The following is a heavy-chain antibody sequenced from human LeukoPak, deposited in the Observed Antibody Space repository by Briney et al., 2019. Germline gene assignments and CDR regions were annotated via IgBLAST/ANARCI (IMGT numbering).Heavy chain of an antibody. D-gene: IGHD5-24*01. V-gene: IGHV3-23*01. J-gene: IGHJ4*02. CDR3: AKWAKMATHFDY. Sequence: PGGCLRLARAASAFTFSTSAMGSARQARRKGRESVSAISGSGVSTYYADSVKGRFTISRDNTKNTLYLQMNSLSAEATAVYYCAKWAKMATHFDYWGQGTLVTVSS. CDR2: ISGSGVST. CDR1: AFTFSTSA.